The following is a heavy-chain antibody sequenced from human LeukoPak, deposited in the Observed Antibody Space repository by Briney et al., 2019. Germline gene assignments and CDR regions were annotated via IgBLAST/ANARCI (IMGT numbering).Heavy chain of an antibody. V-gene: IGHV3-53*01. CDR3: ARVGDHFHWYFDL. J-gene: IGHJ2*01. Sequence: GGSLRLSCAASGFTVSNNYMNWVRQAPGKGLERVSILYSGGSTYYADSVKGRFTISRDNSNNTLSLQMNSLRAEDTAVYYCARVGDHFHWYFDLWGRGTLVTVSS. CDR1: GFTVSNNY. D-gene: IGHD3-3*02. CDR2: LYSGGST.